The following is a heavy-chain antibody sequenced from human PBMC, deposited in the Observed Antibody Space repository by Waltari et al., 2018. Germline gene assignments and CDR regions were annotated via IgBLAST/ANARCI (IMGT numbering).Heavy chain of an antibody. J-gene: IGHJ4*02. Sequence: QVHLVQSGAEVKKPGASVKVSCKASGYTFTAYYIHWVRQAPGQGLEWMGWINPDNGGTDYAQKFHGRVTMTRDKSISTAYMELSGLRDDDTAVYYCARVWFHSGLDYWGQGTLVTVSS. CDR3: ARVWFHSGLDY. V-gene: IGHV1-2*02. CDR2: INPDNGGT. CDR1: GYTFTAYY. D-gene: IGHD6-19*01.